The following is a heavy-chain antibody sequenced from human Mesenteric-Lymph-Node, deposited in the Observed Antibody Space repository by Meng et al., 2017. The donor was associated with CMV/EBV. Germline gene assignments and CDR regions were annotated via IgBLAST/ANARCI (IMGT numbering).Heavy chain of an antibody. J-gene: IGHJ4*02. CDR3: AKSYTSSPRGYYFDY. CDR2: ISGSGGSP. Sequence: GESLKISCAASGFTFSSYSMNWVRQAPGKGLEWVSVISGSGGSPYYGDSVKGRFTISRDNSKNTLYLQMSSLRAEDTALYYCAKSYTSSPRGYYFDYWGQGTLVTVSS. V-gene: IGHV3-23*01. D-gene: IGHD6-6*01. CDR1: GFTFSSYS.